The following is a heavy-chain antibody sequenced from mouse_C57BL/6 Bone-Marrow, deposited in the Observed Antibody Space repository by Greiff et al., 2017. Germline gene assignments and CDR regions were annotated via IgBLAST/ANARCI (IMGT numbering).Heavy chain of an antibody. V-gene: IGHV1-26*01. Sequence: VQLQQSGPELVKPGASVKISCKASGYTFTDYYMNWVKQSHGKSLEWIGDINPNNGGTSYNQKFKGKATLTVDKSSSTAYMELRSLTSEDSAVYYCARLGLSYGSRTHYFDYWGQGTTLTVSS. CDR1: GYTFTDYY. D-gene: IGHD1-1*01. CDR3: ARLGLSYGSRTHYFDY. J-gene: IGHJ2*01. CDR2: INPNNGGT.